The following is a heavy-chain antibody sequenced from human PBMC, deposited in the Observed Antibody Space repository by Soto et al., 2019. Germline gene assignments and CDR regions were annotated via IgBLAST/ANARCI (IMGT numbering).Heavy chain of an antibody. V-gene: IGHV4-59*01. CDR2: IYYSGST. J-gene: IGHJ5*02. Sequence: SETLSLTCTVSGGSISSYYWSWIRQPPGKGLEWIGYIYYSGSTNYNPSLKSRVTISVDTSKNQFSLKLSSVTAADTAVYYCARVPTLNWFDPWGQVTLVTVSS. CDR1: GGSISSYY. CDR3: ARVPTLNWFDP.